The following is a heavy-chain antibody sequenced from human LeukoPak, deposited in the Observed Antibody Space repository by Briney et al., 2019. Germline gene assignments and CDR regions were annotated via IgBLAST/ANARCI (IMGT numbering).Heavy chain of an antibody. CDR3: ARDYDAFDI. J-gene: IGHJ3*02. V-gene: IGHV4-59*01. CDR1: GGSISSNY. Sequence: SETLSLTCTVSGGSISSNYWSWIRQPPGKGLEWIGYIYYSGSTNYNPSLKSRVTISVDTSKNQFSLKLSSVTAADTAVYYCARDYDAFDIWGQGTMVTVSS. CDR2: IYYSGST.